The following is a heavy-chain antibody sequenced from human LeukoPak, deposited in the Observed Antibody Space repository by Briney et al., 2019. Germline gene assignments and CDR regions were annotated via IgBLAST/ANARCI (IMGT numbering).Heavy chain of an antibody. CDR2: IHDSGST. CDR3: ARDGGSSFRYFDY. Sequence: SETLSLTCTVSGGSISSGDYHWNWIRQPPGKGLEWIGFIHDSGSTYYNPSLKSRVTISRDMSKKQFPLKLTSVTAADTAVYYCARDGGSSFRYFDYWGQGTLVTVSS. D-gene: IGHD2-2*01. J-gene: IGHJ4*02. V-gene: IGHV4-30-4*01. CDR1: GGSISSGDYH.